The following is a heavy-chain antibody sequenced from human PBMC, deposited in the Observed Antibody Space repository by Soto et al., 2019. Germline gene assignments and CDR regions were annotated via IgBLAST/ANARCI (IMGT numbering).Heavy chain of an antibody. CDR1: GFTFGQFV. CDR3: AKADTGWFAP. CDR2: ITGSSGST. J-gene: IGHJ5*02. Sequence: ESGGDLVQPGGSLRLSCAASGFTFGQFVMTWVRQAPGKGLEWVSTITGSSGSTTCTESVKGRFTISRDNSKNSLYLQMNNLRADDTAIYYCAKADTGWFAPWGRGTLVTVSS. D-gene: IGHD3-10*01. V-gene: IGHV3-23*01.